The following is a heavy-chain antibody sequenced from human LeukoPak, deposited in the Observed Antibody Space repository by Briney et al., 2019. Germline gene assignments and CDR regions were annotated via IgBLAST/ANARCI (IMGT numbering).Heavy chain of an antibody. J-gene: IGHJ4*02. D-gene: IGHD6-19*01. CDR3: ARSSTIAVAEIYFDY. CDR2: IYPGDSDT. Sequence: GESLKISCKGSGYTFTSYWIGWVRQMPGKGLEWMGIIYPGDSDTRYSPSFQGQVTISAASSINTAYLQWTSLKASDTAMYYCARSSTIAVAEIYFDYWGQGTQVTVSS. CDR1: GYTFTSYW. V-gene: IGHV5-51*01.